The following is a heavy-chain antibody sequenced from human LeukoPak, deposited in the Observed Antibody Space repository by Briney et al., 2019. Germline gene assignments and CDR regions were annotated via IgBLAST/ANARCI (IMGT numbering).Heavy chain of an antibody. CDR1: GGSFNGYY. Sequence: PSETLSLTCAVYGGSFNGYYWSWIRQPPGRGLEWIGEINHSGSTNYNPSLKSRVTISVDTSKNQFSLKLSSVTAADTAVYYCARGFGYYYDTLDWGQGTLVTVSS. D-gene: IGHD3-22*01. V-gene: IGHV4-34*01. CDR2: INHSGST. CDR3: ARGFGYYYDTLD. J-gene: IGHJ4*02.